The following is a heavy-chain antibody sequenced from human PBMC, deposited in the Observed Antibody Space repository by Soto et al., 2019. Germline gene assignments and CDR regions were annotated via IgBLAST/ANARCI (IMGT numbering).Heavy chain of an antibody. Sequence: PSETLSLTCTVSGGSISSGGYYWSWIRQHPGKGLEWIGYIYYSGSTYYNPSLKSRVTISVDTSKNQFSLKLSSVTAADTAVYYCARSPGYCTNGVCYTGDAFDIWGQGTMVTVS. J-gene: IGHJ3*02. CDR1: GGSISSGGYY. V-gene: IGHV4-31*03. CDR3: ARSPGYCTNGVCYTGDAFDI. D-gene: IGHD2-8*01. CDR2: IYYSGST.